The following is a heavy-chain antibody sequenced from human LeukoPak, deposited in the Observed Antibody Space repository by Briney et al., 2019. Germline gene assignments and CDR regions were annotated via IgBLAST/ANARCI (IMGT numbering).Heavy chain of an antibody. Sequence: ASVKVSRKASGYTSTSNYIHWVRQAPGQGLEWMGMIYPRDGSTSYAQKFQGRVTVTRDTSTSTVHMELSGLRSEDTAVYYCAREQEGFDYWGQGTLVTVSS. CDR3: AREQEGFDY. J-gene: IGHJ4*02. V-gene: IGHV1-46*01. CDR1: GYTSTSNY. CDR2: IYPRDGST.